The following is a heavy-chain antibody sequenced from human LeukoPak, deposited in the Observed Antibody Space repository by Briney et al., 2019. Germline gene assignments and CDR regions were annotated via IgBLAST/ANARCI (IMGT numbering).Heavy chain of an antibody. J-gene: IGHJ4*02. CDR3: AKDGGWAGSGWYYFDY. V-gene: IGHV1-18*01. Sequence: GASVTVSCKASGYTFTSYGISWVRQAPGQGLEWMGWISAYNGNTNYAQKLQGRVTMTTDTSTSTAYMELRSLRSDDTAVYYCAKDGGWAGSGWYYFDYWGQGTLVTVSS. CDR2: ISAYNGNT. CDR1: GYTFTSYG. D-gene: IGHD6-19*01.